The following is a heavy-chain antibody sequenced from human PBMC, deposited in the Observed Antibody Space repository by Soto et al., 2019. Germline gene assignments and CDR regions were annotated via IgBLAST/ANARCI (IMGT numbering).Heavy chain of an antibody. D-gene: IGHD3-22*01. CDR2: IYYSGST. CDR3: ARGPEDYYYDSSGPTTEYYGMDV. CDR1: GGSISSGDYY. Sequence: SETLSLTCTVSGGSISSGDYYWSWIRQPPGKGLEWIGYIYYSGSTYYNPSLRSRVTISVDTSKNQFSLKLSSVTAADTAVYYCARGPEDYYYDSSGPTTEYYGMDVWGQGTTVTVS. J-gene: IGHJ6*02. V-gene: IGHV4-30-4*01.